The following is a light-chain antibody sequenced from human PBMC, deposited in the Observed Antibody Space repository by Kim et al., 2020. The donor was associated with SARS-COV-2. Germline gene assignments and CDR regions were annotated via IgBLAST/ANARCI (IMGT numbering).Light chain of an antibody. CDR3: SSYTSSSTLV. Sequence: GHSIPSSSTGTSSDVGGYNYVSWYQQHPGKAPKLMIYDVSNRPSGVSNRFSGSKSGNTASLTISGLQAEDEADYYCSSYTSSSTLVFGGGTQLTVL. J-gene: IGLJ2*01. CDR1: SSDVGGYNY. V-gene: IGLV2-14*03. CDR2: DVS.